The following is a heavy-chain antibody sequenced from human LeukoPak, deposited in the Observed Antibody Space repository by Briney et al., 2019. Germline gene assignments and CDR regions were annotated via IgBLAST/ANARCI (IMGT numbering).Heavy chain of an antibody. D-gene: IGHD1-26*01. CDR1: GFTFSSYG. Sequence: GGSLRLSCAASGFTFSSYGMHWVRQAPGKGLEWVAIIYSGGYTDYADSVKGRFTISRDNSKNTLYLQMNSLRAEDTAVYYCARRLEYSGSKGVFDYWGQGTLVTVSS. CDR2: IYSGGYT. V-gene: IGHV3-66*01. J-gene: IGHJ4*02. CDR3: ARRLEYSGSKGVFDY.